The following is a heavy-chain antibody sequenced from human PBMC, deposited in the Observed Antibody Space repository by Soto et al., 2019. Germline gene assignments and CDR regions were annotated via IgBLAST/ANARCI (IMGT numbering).Heavy chain of an antibody. V-gene: IGHV1-69*13. CDR2: IIPIFGTA. D-gene: IGHD4-17*01. CDR3: ARASPPYGDYVGWFDP. Sequence: SVKVSCKASGGTFSSYTISWVLQAPGQGLEWMGGIIPIFGTANYAQKFQGRVTITADESTSTAYMELSSLRSEDTAVYYCARASPPYGDYVGWFDPWGQGTLVTVSS. J-gene: IGHJ5*02. CDR1: GGTFSSYT.